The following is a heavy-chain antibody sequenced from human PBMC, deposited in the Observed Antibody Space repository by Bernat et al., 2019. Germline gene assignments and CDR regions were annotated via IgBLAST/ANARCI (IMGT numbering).Heavy chain of an antibody. V-gene: IGHV1-18*01. CDR3: ARDHKWLALYGVDV. J-gene: IGHJ6*02. CDR2: ISAHSGNT. CDR1: GYTFINYD. D-gene: IGHD6-19*01. Sequence: QGQLVQSGPEVKRPGASVRVSCKASGYTFINYDITWVRQAPGKGLEWMGWISAHSGNTNYGQKFQGRVTMTTDTSTNTAYMELRSLRPNDTAVYYCARDHKWLALYGVDVWGQGTAVSVSS.